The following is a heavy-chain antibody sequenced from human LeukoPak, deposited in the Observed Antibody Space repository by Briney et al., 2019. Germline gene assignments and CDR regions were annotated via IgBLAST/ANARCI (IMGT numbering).Heavy chain of an antibody. V-gene: IGHV4-39*01. CDR3: ARSPRYSFWEDH. CDR1: GGSISSGSYY. CDR2: IYYSGIT. J-gene: IGHJ4*02. D-gene: IGHD6-13*01. Sequence: KTSETLSLTCTVSGGSISSGSYYWGWIRQPPGKGLEWIGSIYYSGITYYNPSLKSRVTISVDTSNNQFSLKLSSVTAADTAVYYCARSPRYSFWEDHWGPGTLVTVSS.